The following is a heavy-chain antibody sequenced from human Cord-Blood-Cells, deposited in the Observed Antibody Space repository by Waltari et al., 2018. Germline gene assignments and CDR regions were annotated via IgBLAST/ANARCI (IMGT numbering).Heavy chain of an antibody. D-gene: IGHD6-13*01. CDR1: GGSISSSSYY. J-gene: IGHJ3*02. CDR3: ARRGIAAAGDAFDI. V-gene: IGHV4-39*01. CDR2: IYYRGST. Sequence: QLQLQESGPGLVKPSETLSLTCTVSGGSISSSSYYWGWIRQPPGKGLEWIGSIYYRGSTSYNPSLKSRVTISVDTSKNQFSLKLSSVTAADTAVYYCARRGIAAAGDAFDIWGQGTMVTVSS.